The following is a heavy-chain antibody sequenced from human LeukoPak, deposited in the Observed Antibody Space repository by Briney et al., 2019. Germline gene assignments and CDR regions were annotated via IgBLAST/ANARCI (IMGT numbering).Heavy chain of an antibody. J-gene: IGHJ4*02. CDR1: GYTLTELS. D-gene: IGHD3-3*01. Sequence: ASVKVSCKVSGYTLTELSMHWVRQAPGKGLEWMGGFDPEDGETIYAQKFQGRVTMTEDTSTDTAYMELSSLRSEDTAVYYCAISAGRFLEWLSYFDYWGQGTLVTVSS. CDR3: AISAGRFLEWLSYFDY. V-gene: IGHV1-24*01. CDR2: FDPEDGET.